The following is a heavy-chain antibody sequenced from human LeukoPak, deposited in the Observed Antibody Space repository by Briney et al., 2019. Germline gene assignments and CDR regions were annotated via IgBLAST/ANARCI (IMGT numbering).Heavy chain of an antibody. CDR3: AKDDRARGVTGNWFDP. Sequence: GRSLRLSCAASGFTFSSYGMHWVRQAPGKGLEWVAVISYDGSNKYYADSVKGRFTISRDNSKNTLYLQMNSLRAEDTAVYYCAKDDRARGVTGNWFDPWGQETLVTVSS. J-gene: IGHJ5*02. D-gene: IGHD3-10*01. V-gene: IGHV3-30*18. CDR1: GFTFSSYG. CDR2: ISYDGSNK.